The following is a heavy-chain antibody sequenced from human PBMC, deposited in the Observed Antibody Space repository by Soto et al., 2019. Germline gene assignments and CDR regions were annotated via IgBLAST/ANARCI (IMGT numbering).Heavy chain of an antibody. CDR1: GFTFSSYA. Sequence: EVQLLESGGGLVQPGGSLRLSCAASGFTFSSYAMSWVRQAPGKGLEWVSVISTSGGSTYYADSVKGRFTISRDNSKNTLYLQMNSLRAEDTDVYYCATDVGGYSGYAFDYWGQGTLVTVSS. D-gene: IGHD5-12*01. CDR3: ATDVGGYSGYAFDY. V-gene: IGHV3-23*01. CDR2: ISTSGGST. J-gene: IGHJ4*02.